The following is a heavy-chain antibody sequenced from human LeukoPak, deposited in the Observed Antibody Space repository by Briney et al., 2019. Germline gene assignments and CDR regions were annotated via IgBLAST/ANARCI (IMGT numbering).Heavy chain of an antibody. Sequence: ASVKVSCKASGYTFTSYTIHWVRQAPGQSLEWMGWISVGKGDSKCSQEFQGRVTITRDTSATTAYMELSSLRSEDMAVYYCARAGPTLYSSSYDYWGQGTLVTVSS. CDR1: GYTFTSYT. J-gene: IGHJ4*02. D-gene: IGHD6-6*01. V-gene: IGHV1-3*03. CDR3: ARAGPTLYSSSYDY. CDR2: ISVGKGDS.